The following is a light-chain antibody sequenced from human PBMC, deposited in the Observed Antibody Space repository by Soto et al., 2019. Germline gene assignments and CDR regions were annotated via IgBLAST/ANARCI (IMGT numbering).Light chain of an antibody. Sequence: EVVLTQSPATLSLSPGERASLSCRASQSVSTNLAWYQQKPGQAPSLLIYGASTRATGIPARFSGSWSATEFTLTISSLQSEDFAVYYCQQYNDWPPWTFGQGTKVEIK. J-gene: IGKJ1*01. CDR2: GAS. CDR3: QQYNDWPPWT. CDR1: QSVSTN. V-gene: IGKV3D-15*01.